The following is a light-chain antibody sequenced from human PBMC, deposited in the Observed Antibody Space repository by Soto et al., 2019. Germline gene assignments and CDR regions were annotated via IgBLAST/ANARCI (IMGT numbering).Light chain of an antibody. Sequence: QSALTQPASVSGSPGQSITISCTGTSSDVGGYNYVSWYQQHPGKAPKLMIYDVSNRPSGVSNRFSGSKSGNTASLPISGLQAEDEADYYCSSYTSSSTFFGTGTKLTVL. V-gene: IGLV2-14*01. CDR3: SSYTSSSTF. J-gene: IGLJ1*01. CDR1: SSDVGGYNY. CDR2: DVS.